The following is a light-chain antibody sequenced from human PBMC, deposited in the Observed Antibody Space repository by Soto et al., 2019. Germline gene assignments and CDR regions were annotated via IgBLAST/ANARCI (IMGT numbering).Light chain of an antibody. CDR1: QSVSSN. CDR2: GAS. V-gene: IGKV3-15*01. Sequence: EIVMRQSPATLSVSPGERATLSCRASQSVSSNLAWYQQKPGQAHRLLIYGASTRATGIPARFSGSGSGTEFTLTISSLQSEDFAVYYCKQYNNWPETVGQGTKVDIK. CDR3: KQYNNWPET. J-gene: IGKJ1*01.